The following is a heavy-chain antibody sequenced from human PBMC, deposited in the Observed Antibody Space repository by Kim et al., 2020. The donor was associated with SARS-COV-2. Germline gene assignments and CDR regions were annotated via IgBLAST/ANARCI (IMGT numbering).Heavy chain of an antibody. V-gene: IGHV1-69*01. Sequence: QKFQGRVTITADESTSTAYMELSSLRSEDTAVYYCAGHPGLERRVLWFDPWGQGTLVTVSS. D-gene: IGHD1-1*01. CDR3: AGHPGLERRVLWFDP. J-gene: IGHJ5*02.